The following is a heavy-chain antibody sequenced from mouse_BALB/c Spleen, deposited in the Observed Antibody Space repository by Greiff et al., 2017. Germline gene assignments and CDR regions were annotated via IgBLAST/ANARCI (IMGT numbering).Heavy chain of an antibody. CDR2: INPYNGDT. CDR1: GYSFTGYF. V-gene: IGHV1-20*02. Sequence: VQLQQSGPELVKPGASVKISCKASGYSFTGYFMNWVMQSHGKSLEWIGRINPYNGDTFYNQKFKGKATLTVDKSSSTAHMELRSLASEDSAVYYCARSMITTSAYWGQGTLVTVSA. CDR3: ARSMITTSAY. D-gene: IGHD2-4*01. J-gene: IGHJ3*01.